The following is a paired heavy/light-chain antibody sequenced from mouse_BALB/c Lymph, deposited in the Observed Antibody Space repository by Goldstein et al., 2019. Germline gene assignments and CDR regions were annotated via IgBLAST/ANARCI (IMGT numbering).Light chain of an antibody. CDR1: QSIVHSNGNTY. J-gene: IGKJ2*01. Sequence: DVLMTQTPLSLPVSLGDQASISCRSSQSIVHSNGNTYLEWYLQKPGQSPKVLIYKVSNRFSGVPDRFSGSGSGTDFTLKISRVEAEDLGVYYCFQGSHVPYTFGGGTKLEIK. CDR3: FQGSHVPYT. CDR2: KVS. V-gene: IGKV1-117*01.
Heavy chain of an antibody. Sequence: EVQLVESGGGLVKPGGSLKLSCATSGFTFSTYAMSWVRQTPEKRLEWVASIRSVGSSTYYPDSVKGRFTISRDNAKNTLYLQMSSLRSEDTAMYYCARRGYYDYGCFTYWGQGTLVTVSA. D-gene: IGHD2-4*01. CDR2: IRSVGSST. V-gene: IGHV5-9-3*01. J-gene: IGHJ3*01. CDR1: GFTFSTYA. CDR3: ARRGYYDYGCFTY.